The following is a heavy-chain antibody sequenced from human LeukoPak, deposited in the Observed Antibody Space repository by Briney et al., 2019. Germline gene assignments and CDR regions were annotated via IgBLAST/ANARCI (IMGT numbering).Heavy chain of an antibody. CDR1: GGTFSSYA. Sequence: ASVKVSCKASGGTFSSYAISWVRQAPGQGLEWMGGIIPIFGTANYAQKFQGRVTITADESTSTAYMELSSLRSEDTAVYYCTASYGSGHDPAAFDIWGQGTMVTVSS. CDR3: TASYGSGHDPAAFDI. J-gene: IGHJ3*02. V-gene: IGHV1-69*13. D-gene: IGHD3-10*01. CDR2: IIPIFGTA.